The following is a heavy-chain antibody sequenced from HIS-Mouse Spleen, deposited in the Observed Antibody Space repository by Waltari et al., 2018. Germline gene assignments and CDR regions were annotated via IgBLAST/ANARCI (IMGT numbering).Heavy chain of an antibody. J-gene: IGHJ4*02. D-gene: IGHD3-10*01. CDR1: GFTVSSHY. CDR3: ARHYYYGSGSYYFDY. V-gene: IGHV3-53*02. Sequence: EVQLVETGGGLIQPGGSLRLSCAASGFTVSSHYISWVRQAPGKGREWVSVIYSGGSTYYADSVKGRFTISRDNSKNTLYLQMNSLRAEDTAVYYCARHYYYGSGSYYFDYWGQGTLVTVSS. CDR2: IYSGGST.